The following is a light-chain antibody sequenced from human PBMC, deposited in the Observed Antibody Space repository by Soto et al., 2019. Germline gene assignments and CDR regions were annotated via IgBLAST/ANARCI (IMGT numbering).Light chain of an antibody. V-gene: IGLV2-23*01. CDR2: EGS. CDR1: SSDVGSYNL. J-gene: IGLJ1*01. CDR3: CSYAGSSPYV. Sequence: SARTQPASVSGSPGQAITISCTGASSDVGSYNLVSWYQQHPGKAPKLMIYEGSKRPSGVSNRFSGSKSGNTASLTISGLQAEDEADYYCCSYAGSSPYVFGTGTKVTV.